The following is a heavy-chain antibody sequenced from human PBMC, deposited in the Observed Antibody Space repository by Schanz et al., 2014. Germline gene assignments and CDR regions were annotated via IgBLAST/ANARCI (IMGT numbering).Heavy chain of an antibody. CDR1: GFTFSDYA. CDR3: ARGGAGSVLFFFDY. D-gene: IGHD3-10*01. V-gene: IGHV3-30*02. Sequence: VQVVESGGGFVQPGGSLRLSCAASGFTFSDYAMSWVRQAPGRGLEWVAFIRYDGSSKYYADSVRGRFTISRDDSKNTLYLQMNSLRAEDTAVYFCARGGAGSVLFFFDYWGQGTLVTVSS. J-gene: IGHJ4*02. CDR2: IRYDGSSK.